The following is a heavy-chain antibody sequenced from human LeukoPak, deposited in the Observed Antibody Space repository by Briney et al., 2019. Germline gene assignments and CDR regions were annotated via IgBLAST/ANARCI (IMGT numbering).Heavy chain of an antibody. J-gene: IGHJ3*02. Sequence: SETLSLTCTVSGGSISSYYWSWIRQPAGKGLEWIGRIYTSGSTNYNPSLKSRVTISVDTSKNQFSLKLSSVTAADTAVYYCARGLGYCSSTSCPTDAFDIWGQGTMVTVSS. D-gene: IGHD2-2*01. CDR3: ARGLGYCSSTSCPTDAFDI. V-gene: IGHV4-4*07. CDR1: GGSISSYY. CDR2: IYTSGST.